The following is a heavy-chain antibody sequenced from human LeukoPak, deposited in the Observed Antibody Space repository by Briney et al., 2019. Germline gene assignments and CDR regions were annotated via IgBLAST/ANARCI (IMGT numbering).Heavy chain of an antibody. J-gene: IGHJ4*02. CDR2: IYSGGST. CDR1: GFTVSSNY. CDR3: ASVTGGWYGYYIDY. Sequence: GGSLRLSCAASGFTVSSNYMSWVRQAPGKGLGWVSVIYSGGSTYYAASVKGRFTISRDNSKNTLYLQMNSLKAEDTAAYYCASVTGGWYGYYIDYWGEGTLVTVSS. D-gene: IGHD6-19*01. V-gene: IGHV3-53*01.